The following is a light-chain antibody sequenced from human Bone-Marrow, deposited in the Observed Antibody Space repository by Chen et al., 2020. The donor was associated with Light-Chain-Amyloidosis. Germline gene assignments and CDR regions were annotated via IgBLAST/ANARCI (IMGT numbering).Light chain of an antibody. CDR3: QSADSSGTYEVI. CDR2: RDT. J-gene: IGLJ2*01. Sequence: SYDLTQPPSVSVSPGQTVRLTCSGDDLPTKYAYWYQQKPGQAPVLVIHRDTERPSGISERFSGSSSGTTATLTISGVQAEDEADYHCQSADSSGTYEVIFGGGTKLTVL. V-gene: IGLV3-25*03. CDR1: DLPTKY.